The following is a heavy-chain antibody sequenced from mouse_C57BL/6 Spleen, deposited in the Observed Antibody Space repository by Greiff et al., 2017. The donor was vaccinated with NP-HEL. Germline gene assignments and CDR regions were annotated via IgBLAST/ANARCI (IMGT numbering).Heavy chain of an antibody. CDR1: GYTFTSYW. V-gene: IGHV1-64*01. J-gene: IGHJ4*01. CDR2: IHPNSGST. Sequence: QVQLQQPGAELVKPGASVKLSCKASGYTFTSYWMHWVKQRPGQGLEWIGMIHPNSGSTNYNEKFKSKATLTVDKSSSTAYMQLSSLTSEDSAVYYCARAGQLRLRAMDYWGQGTSVTVSS. CDR3: ARAGQLRLRAMDY. D-gene: IGHD3-2*02.